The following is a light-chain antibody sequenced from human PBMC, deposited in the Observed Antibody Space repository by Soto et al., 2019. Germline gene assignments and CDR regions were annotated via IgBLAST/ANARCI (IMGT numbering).Light chain of an antibody. V-gene: IGLV1-40*01. Sequence: QSVLTQPPSVSGAPGQRVTISCTGSSSNIGAGYDVHWYQQLPGTAPKLLIYGNSNRPSRVPDRFSGSKSGTSASLAITGVQAEDEADYYCQSYDSSLSGSVFGGGTQLTVL. CDR1: SSNIGAGYD. J-gene: IGLJ7*01. CDR3: QSYDSSLSGSV. CDR2: GNS.